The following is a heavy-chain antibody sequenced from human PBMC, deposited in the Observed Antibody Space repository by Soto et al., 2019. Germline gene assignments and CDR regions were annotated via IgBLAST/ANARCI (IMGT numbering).Heavy chain of an antibody. Sequence: SETLSLTCTVSGGSIRSYYWSWIRQPPGKGLEWIAYMYHSGNSNYNPSLMSRVTMSIDTSKSQFSLNLNSVTAADTAVYYCAKLSRGYDGEFFDYWGQGTLVTVSS. V-gene: IGHV4-59*08. CDR3: AKLSRGYDGEFFDY. J-gene: IGHJ4*02. D-gene: IGHD5-12*01. CDR1: GGSIRSYY. CDR2: MYHSGNS.